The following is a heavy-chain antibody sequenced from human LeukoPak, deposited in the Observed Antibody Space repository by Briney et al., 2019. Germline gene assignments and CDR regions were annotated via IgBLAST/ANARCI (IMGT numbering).Heavy chain of an antibody. CDR2: ISAYNGNT. Sequence: GASVKVSSKPSGYTFTSYGISRVRQAPGQGLEWMGWISAYNGNTNYAQKLQGRVTMTTDTSTSTAYMELRSLRSDDTAVYYCAFTGCSGGSCYDWFDPWGQGTLVTVSS. D-gene: IGHD2-15*01. J-gene: IGHJ5*02. CDR1: GYTFTSYG. V-gene: IGHV1-18*01. CDR3: AFTGCSGGSCYDWFDP.